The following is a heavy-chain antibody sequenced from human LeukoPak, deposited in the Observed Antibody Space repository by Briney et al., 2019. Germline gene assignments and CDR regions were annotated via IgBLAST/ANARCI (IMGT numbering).Heavy chain of an antibody. D-gene: IGHD4-17*01. CDR3: AKNDYGAYAHYFDY. CDR1: GFTFSSYW. V-gene: IGHV3-74*01. Sequence: GGSLRLSCAASGFTFSSYWMSWVRQAPGKGLEWVSRIDTDGSNTNYADSVKGRFTISRDNSKNTLYLQMNSLRAEDTAVYYCAKNDYGAYAHYFDYWGQGTLVTVSS. J-gene: IGHJ4*02. CDR2: IDTDGSNT.